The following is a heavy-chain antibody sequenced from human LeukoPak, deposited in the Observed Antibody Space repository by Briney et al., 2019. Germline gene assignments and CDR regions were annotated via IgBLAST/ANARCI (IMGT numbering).Heavy chain of an antibody. CDR3: AKARPGYCSSTSCYSDCDY. V-gene: IGHV3-23*01. CDR2: ISGSGGST. Sequence: GGSLRLSRAASGFTFSSYAMSWVRQSAGKGREWVSAISGSGGSTYYGDSVKGRFTISRDNSKNTLYLQMNSLRAEDTAVYYCAKARPGYCSSTSCYSDCDYWGQGTLVTVSS. CDR1: GFTFSSYA. D-gene: IGHD2-2*02. J-gene: IGHJ4*02.